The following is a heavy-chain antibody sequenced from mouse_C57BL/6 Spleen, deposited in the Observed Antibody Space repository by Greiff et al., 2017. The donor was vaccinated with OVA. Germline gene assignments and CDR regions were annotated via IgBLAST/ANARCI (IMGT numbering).Heavy chain of an antibody. D-gene: IGHD1-1*01. Sequence: VKLVESGGGLVKPGGSLKLSCAASGFTFSDYGMHWVRQAPEKGLEWVAYISSGSSTIYYADTVKGRFTISRDNAKNTLFLQMTSLRSEDTAMYYCARHYYGSSYWYFDVWGTGTTVTVSS. CDR2: ISSGSSTI. CDR3: ARHYYGSSYWYFDV. J-gene: IGHJ1*03. CDR1: GFTFSDYG. V-gene: IGHV5-17*01.